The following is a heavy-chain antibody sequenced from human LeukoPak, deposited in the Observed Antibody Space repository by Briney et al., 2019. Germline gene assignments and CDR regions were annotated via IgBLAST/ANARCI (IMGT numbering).Heavy chain of an antibody. Sequence: GGSLKISFKGSGSTFTSYWIAWVRQMPGKGLEWMGIIYPGDSDTRYSPSFQGQVTISADKSINTTYLQWSSLNASDTAMYYCARHGERGNWLDPWGQGTLVTVSS. J-gene: IGHJ5*02. CDR2: IYPGDSDT. CDR3: ARHGERGNWLDP. CDR1: GSTFTSYW. V-gene: IGHV5-51*01. D-gene: IGHD3-16*01.